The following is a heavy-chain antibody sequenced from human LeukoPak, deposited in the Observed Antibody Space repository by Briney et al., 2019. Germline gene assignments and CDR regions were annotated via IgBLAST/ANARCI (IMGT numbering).Heavy chain of an antibody. CDR1: GGSISSSSYY. J-gene: IGHJ3*02. CDR2: IYYSGST. D-gene: IGHD3-3*01. V-gene: IGHV4-39*07. Sequence: PSETLSLTCTVSGGSISSSSYYWGWIRQPPGKGLEWIGSIYYSGSTYYNPSLKSRVTISVDTSKNQFSLKLSSVTAADTAVYYCARDRPLIRITIFGVGPQGAFDIWGQGTMVTVSS. CDR3: ARDRPLIRITIFGVGPQGAFDI.